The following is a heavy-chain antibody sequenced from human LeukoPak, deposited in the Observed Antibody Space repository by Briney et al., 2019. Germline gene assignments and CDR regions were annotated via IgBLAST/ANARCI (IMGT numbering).Heavy chain of an antibody. V-gene: IGHV1-46*01. CDR3: ARGGYYDFWSGFHQSYGFDI. Sequence: ASVKVSCKASGYTFTSYHIHWVRQAPGQGLEGMGIINPSDGSTSYAQKFQGRVTMTRDTSASTVYMELSSLRSEDTAVYYCARGGYYDFWSGFHQSYGFDIWGQGTMVTVSS. D-gene: IGHD3-3*01. CDR2: INPSDGST. J-gene: IGHJ3*02. CDR1: GYTFTSYH.